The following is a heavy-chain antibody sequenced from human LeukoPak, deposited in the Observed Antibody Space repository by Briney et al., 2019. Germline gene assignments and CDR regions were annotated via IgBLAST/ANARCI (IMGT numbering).Heavy chain of an antibody. Sequence: GGSLRLSCAASGFTFSSHAMSWVRQAPGKGLEWVSAISGSGGSTYYADSVKGRFTISRDNSKNTLYLQMNSLRAEDTAVYYCAKGPDIVVVVAATNWFDPWGQGTLVTVSS. CDR3: AKGPDIVVVVAATNWFDP. V-gene: IGHV3-23*01. CDR1: GFTFSSHA. J-gene: IGHJ5*02. D-gene: IGHD2-15*01. CDR2: ISGSGGST.